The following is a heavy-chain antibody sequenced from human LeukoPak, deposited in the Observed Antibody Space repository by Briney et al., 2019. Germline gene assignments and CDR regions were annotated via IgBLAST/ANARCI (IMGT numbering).Heavy chain of an antibody. D-gene: IGHD3-9*01. J-gene: IGHJ4*02. CDR2: INPSSGGT. V-gene: IGHV1-2*04. CDR3: AKAAGTSTIYYFDY. Sequence: ASVKVSCKASGYTFTGYYMHWVRQAPGQGLEWMGWINPSSGGTNYAQKFQGWVTMTRDTSISTAYMELSRLRSDDTAVYYCAKAAGTSTIYYFDYWGQGTLVTVSS. CDR1: GYTFTGYY.